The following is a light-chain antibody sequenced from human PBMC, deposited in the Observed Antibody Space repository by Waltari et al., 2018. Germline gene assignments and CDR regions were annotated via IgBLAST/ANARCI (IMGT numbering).Light chain of an antibody. CDR2: RNN. J-gene: IGLJ3*02. V-gene: IGLV1-47*01. Sequence: QSVLTQPPSASGTPGQRVTISCSGSSSNIGSNYGHWYQQLPGTAPKLLIYRNNHRPSGGPDRFSGSKAGTSASLAVSGLRSEDEADYYFATWDDRLSGPGVFGGGTKLTVL. CDR3: ATWDDRLSGPGV. CDR1: SSNIGSNY.